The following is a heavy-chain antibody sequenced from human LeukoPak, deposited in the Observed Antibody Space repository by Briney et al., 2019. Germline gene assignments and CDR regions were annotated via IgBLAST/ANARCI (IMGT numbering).Heavy chain of an antibody. J-gene: IGHJ3*01. CDR3: AFSLTGDFKVYDAVDV. Sequence: GGSLIPSCAASGFSFNKYWMHWVRHGPGKGLVWVSRINRDATSTNYADSVKGRFTISRDNAENTLYLQMNDLRAEDTAVYYCAFSLTGDFKVYDAVDVWGPGTMLIVSS. CDR1: GFSFNKYW. CDR2: INRDATST. D-gene: IGHD2-21*01. V-gene: IGHV3-74*01.